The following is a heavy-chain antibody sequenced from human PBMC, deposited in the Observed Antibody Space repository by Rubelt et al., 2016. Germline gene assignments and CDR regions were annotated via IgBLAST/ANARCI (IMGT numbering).Heavy chain of an antibody. CDR2: INHSGST. CDR3: ARDRTRTYSSSWYGVSGMDV. J-gene: IGHJ6*02. D-gene: IGHD6-13*01. CDR1: GGSFSGYY. Sequence: QVQLQQWGAGLLKPSETLSLTCAVYGGSFSGYYWSWIRQPPGKGLEWIGEINHSGSTNYNPSLKSRVTISVDTSKNQFSLKLSSVTAADTAVYYCARDRTRTYSSSWYGVSGMDVWGQGTTVTVSS. V-gene: IGHV4-34*01.